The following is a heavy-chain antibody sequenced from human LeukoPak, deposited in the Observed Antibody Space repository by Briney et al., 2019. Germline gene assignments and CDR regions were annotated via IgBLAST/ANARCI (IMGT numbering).Heavy chain of an antibody. CDR1: GYTLTSYG. J-gene: IGHJ4*02. V-gene: IGHV1-18*01. D-gene: IGHD2-2*01. CDR2: ISAYNGNT. Sequence: ASVKVSCKASGYTLTSYGISWVRQAPGQGLEWMGWISAYNGNTNYAQKLQGRVTMTTDTSTSTAYMELRSLRSDDTAVYYCARAPLVGGCSSTSCPLFDYWGQGTLVTVSS. CDR3: ARAPLVGGCSSTSCPLFDY.